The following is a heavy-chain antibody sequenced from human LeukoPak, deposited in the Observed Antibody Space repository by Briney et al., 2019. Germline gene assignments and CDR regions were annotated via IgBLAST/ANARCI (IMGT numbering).Heavy chain of an antibody. CDR2: ISAYNGNT. D-gene: IGHD5-24*01. J-gene: IGHJ3*02. Sequence: GASVKVSCKASGYTFTSYGISWVRQAPGQGLEWMGWISAYNGNTNYAHKLQGRVTMTRDTSTSTVYMELSSLRSGDTAVYYCARGVETATRTYAFDIWGQGTMVTVSS. CDR1: GYTFTSYG. V-gene: IGHV1-18*01. CDR3: ARGVETATRTYAFDI.